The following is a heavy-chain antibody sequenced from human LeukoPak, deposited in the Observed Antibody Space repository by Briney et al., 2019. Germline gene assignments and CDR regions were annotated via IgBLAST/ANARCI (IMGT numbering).Heavy chain of an antibody. D-gene: IGHD3-10*02. V-gene: IGHV3-48*03. Sequence: GGSLRLSCAASGFTFSSYAMNWVRQAPGKGLEWVSYISSSGSTTYYADSVKGRFTISRDNAKNSLYLQRNSLRAEDTSVYYCAELGITMIGGVWGKGTTVTISS. CDR1: GFTFSSYA. J-gene: IGHJ6*04. CDR2: ISSSGSTT. CDR3: AELGITMIGGV.